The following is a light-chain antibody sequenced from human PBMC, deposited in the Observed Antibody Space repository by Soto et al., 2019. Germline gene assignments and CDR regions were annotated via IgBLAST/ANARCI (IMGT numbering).Light chain of an antibody. CDR2: GAS. Sequence: ETVMTQSPATLSVSPGERATLSCRARQSVSSNLAWYQQKPGQAPRLLIYGASTRATGIPVRFSGSGSGTELTLTISSLQSEDFAVYYCQQYNNWPWTFGQGTKVDIK. V-gene: IGKV3-15*01. CDR3: QQYNNWPWT. J-gene: IGKJ1*01. CDR1: QSVSSN.